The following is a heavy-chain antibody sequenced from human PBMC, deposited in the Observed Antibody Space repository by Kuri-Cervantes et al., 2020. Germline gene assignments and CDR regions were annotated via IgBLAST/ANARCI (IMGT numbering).Heavy chain of an antibody. CDR3: ARGRGIVATFDYYYMDV. CDR2: FDPEDGET. V-gene: IGHV1-24*01. D-gene: IGHD5-12*01. Sequence: ASVKVSCKVSGYTLTELSMHWVRQAPGKGLEWMGGFDPEDGETIYAQKFQGRVTITADESTSTAYMELSSLRSEDTAVYYCARGRGIVATFDYYYMDVWGKGTTVTVSS. CDR1: GYTLTELS. J-gene: IGHJ6*03.